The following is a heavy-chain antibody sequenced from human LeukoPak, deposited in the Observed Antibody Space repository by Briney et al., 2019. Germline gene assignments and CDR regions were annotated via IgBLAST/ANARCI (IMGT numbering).Heavy chain of an antibody. CDR2: IRYDGSNR. Sequence: GSLSLSCAASGFTFSSYGMHWVRQAPGKGLEWVAFIRYDGSNRYYADSVKGRFTISRDNSKNTLYLQMNSLSAEDTAVYYRASFGPDILTGYYGTFDYWGQGTLVTVSS. CDR3: ASFGPDILTGYYGTFDY. J-gene: IGHJ4*02. CDR1: GFTFSSYG. D-gene: IGHD3-9*01. V-gene: IGHV3-30*02.